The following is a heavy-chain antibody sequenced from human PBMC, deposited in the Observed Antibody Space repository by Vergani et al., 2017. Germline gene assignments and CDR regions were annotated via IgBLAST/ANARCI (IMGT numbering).Heavy chain of an antibody. J-gene: IGHJ6*02. V-gene: IGHV1-69*02. CDR2: IIPILGIA. CDR3: ARSARGDYYGMDV. Sequence: QVQLVQSGAEVKKPGSSVKVSCKASGGTFSSYTISWVRQAPGQGLEWMGRIIPILGIANYAQKFQGRVTITADKSTSTAYMELSSLRSEDAAVYYCARSARGDYYGMDVWGQGTTVTVSS. D-gene: IGHD3-16*01. CDR1: GGTFSSYT.